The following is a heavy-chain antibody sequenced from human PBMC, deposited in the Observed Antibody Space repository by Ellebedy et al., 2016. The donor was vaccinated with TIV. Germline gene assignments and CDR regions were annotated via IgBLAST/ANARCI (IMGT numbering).Heavy chain of an antibody. CDR1: GLTISTSS. CDR2: ISASSTHA. CDR3: VRDWGYYAFDH. V-gene: IGHV3-21*06. Sequence: PGGSLRLSCAVSGLTISTSSMHRVRQAPGKGLQWVAIISASSTHAFYAESLKGRFTISRENSRNSLYLQMNSLRAEDTDVYYCVRDWGYYAFDHWGQGTLVTVSS. J-gene: IGHJ4*02. D-gene: IGHD3-22*01.